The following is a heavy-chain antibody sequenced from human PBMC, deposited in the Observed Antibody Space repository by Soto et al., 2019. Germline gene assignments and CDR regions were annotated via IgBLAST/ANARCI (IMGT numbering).Heavy chain of an antibody. CDR3: ARVRYSSRYLGFFDY. V-gene: IGHV4-59*01. CDR1: GDSIISSY. J-gene: IGHJ4*02. D-gene: IGHD5-18*01. Sequence: PSETLSLTCTVSGDSIISSYWSWIRQPPGKGLQWLGYIHHSGGSNYNPSLLGRITMSADTSNNQFSLRLTSVTAADTALYFCARVRYSSRYLGFFDYWGQGALVTVSS. CDR2: IHHSGGS.